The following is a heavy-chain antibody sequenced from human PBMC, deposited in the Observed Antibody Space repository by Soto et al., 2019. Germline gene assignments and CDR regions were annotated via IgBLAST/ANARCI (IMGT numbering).Heavy chain of an antibody. D-gene: IGHD5-18*01. V-gene: IGHV1-69*13. J-gene: IGHJ6*02. Sequence: SVKVSCKASGGTFGSYAIRWVRQAPGQGLEWMGGIIPIFGTANYAQKFQGRVTITADESTSTAYMELSSLRSEDTAVYYCARVGVDTAMATYYYYGMDVWGQGTTVTV. CDR2: IIPIFGTA. CDR3: ARVGVDTAMATYYYYGMDV. CDR1: GGTFGSYA.